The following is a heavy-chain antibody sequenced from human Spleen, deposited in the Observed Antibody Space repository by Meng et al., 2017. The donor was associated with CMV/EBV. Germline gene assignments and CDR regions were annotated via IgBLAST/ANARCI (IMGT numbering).Heavy chain of an antibody. CDR2: ITSKTAGGTT. J-gene: IGHJ4*02. D-gene: IGHD2-15*01. V-gene: IGHV3-15*02. CDR1: GLIFSNAR. Sequence: VESVGTLVKPGGALCCSCGASGLIFSNARMSWCSQAPGNGLEWVGRITSKTAGGTTEYAAPVKGRFTISRDDSNNTLYLQMNSLKSEDTGVYHCTRGEGYNLWGQGSLVTVSS. CDR3: TRGEGYNL.